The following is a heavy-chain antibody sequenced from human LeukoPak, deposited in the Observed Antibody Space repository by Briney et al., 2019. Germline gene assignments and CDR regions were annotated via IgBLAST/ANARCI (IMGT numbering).Heavy chain of an antibody. D-gene: IGHD3-10*01. CDR1: GGPISDYY. Sequence: SETLSLTCTISGGPISDYYWTWIRQPPGRGLEWIGCVDYSGSTKYDPSLQSRVTISVDTSKNLFSLELKSVTAADTAVYYCARTSRHYYGSGSNLTPWPAGMDLWGQGTTVTVSS. J-gene: IGHJ6*02. CDR3: ARTSRHYYGSGSNLTPWPAGMDL. V-gene: IGHV4-59*01. CDR2: VDYSGST.